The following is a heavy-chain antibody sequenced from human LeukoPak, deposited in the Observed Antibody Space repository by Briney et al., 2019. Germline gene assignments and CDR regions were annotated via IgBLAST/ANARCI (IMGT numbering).Heavy chain of an antibody. Sequence: SETLSLTCTVSGASISNYYWSWIRQSPGKGLEWIGYMLYSGSTNQNPSLRSRVTISVDTSKNQVSLKLSSVTAADTAVYYCARSDIWGSYRFLGYWGQGALVTASS. CDR2: MLYSGST. D-gene: IGHD3-16*02. J-gene: IGHJ4*02. V-gene: IGHV4-59*08. CDR3: ARSDIWGSYRFLGY. CDR1: GASISNYY.